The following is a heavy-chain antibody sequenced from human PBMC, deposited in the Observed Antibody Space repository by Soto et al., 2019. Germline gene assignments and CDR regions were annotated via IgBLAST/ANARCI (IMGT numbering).Heavy chain of an antibody. CDR1: GFTFSSYS. CDR2: ISYDGSDK. Sequence: VQLVESGGGVVQPGRSLRLSCAASGFTFSSYSMHWVRQAPGKGLEWVAFISYDGSDKYYADSVKGRFTISRDNSKNTLSLQINSLRVEDTAMSYCAIGETRRWLNDYPFNIWGQGTRVTVRS. CDR3: AIGETRRWLNDYPFNI. J-gene: IGHJ3*02. V-gene: IGHV3-30*03. D-gene: IGHD4-17*01.